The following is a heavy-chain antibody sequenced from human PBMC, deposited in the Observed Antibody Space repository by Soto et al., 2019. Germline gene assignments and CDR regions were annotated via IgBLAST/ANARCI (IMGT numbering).Heavy chain of an antibody. Sequence: EVQLVESGGGLVQPGGSLRLSCVASGFIFEDFAMHWVRQAPGKGLEWVSGISWDSGTIEYGDSVKGRFTISRDNAKKSLYLQMNSLRVEDTALYYCARDKGYCLSTNCYGAIDYWGQGTLVTVPS. D-gene: IGHD2-2*01. CDR1: GFIFEDFA. CDR2: ISWDSGTI. V-gene: IGHV3-9*01. CDR3: ARDKGYCLSTNCYGAIDY. J-gene: IGHJ4*02.